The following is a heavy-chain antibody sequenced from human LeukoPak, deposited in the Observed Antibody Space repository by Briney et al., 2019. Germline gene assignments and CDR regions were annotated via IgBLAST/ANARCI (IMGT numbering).Heavy chain of an antibody. CDR3: ARVMGRYCSSTSCYVDY. CDR1: GFTFTSYA. Sequence: GGSLRLSCAASGFTFTSYAMSWVRLAPGKGLEWVSGISGSGGSTYYANSVKGRFTISRDNSKNTLYLQMNSLRAEDTAVYYCARVMGRYCSSTSCYVDYWGQGTLVTVSS. J-gene: IGHJ4*02. CDR2: ISGSGGST. D-gene: IGHD2-2*01. V-gene: IGHV3-23*01.